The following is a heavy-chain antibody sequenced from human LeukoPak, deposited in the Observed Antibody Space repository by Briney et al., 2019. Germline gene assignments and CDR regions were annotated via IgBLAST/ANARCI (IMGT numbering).Heavy chain of an antibody. J-gene: IGHJ4*02. D-gene: IGHD3-10*01. CDR1: GFTFSSYS. Sequence: GGSLRLSCAASGFTFSSYSMNWVRQAPGKGLEWVSSISSSSSYIYYADSVRGRFTISRDNAKTSLYLQMNSLRAEDTAVYYCARGGSVVFDYWGQGTLVTVSS. CDR3: ARGGSVVFDY. CDR2: ISSSSSYI. V-gene: IGHV3-21*01.